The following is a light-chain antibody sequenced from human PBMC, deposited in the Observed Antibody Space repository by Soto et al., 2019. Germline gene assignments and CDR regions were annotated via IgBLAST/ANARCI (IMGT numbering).Light chain of an antibody. J-gene: IGLJ1*01. V-gene: IGLV2-23*02. CDR3: CSYAGSGTYV. CDR2: EVS. Sequence: QSALTQPASVSGSPGQSITISCTGTSSDVGSYNLVSWYQQHPGKAPKFMIYEVSKRPSGVSNRFSGSKSGNTASLTISGLQAEDEADYYCCSYAGSGTYVFGTGTKVTAL. CDR1: SSDVGSYNL.